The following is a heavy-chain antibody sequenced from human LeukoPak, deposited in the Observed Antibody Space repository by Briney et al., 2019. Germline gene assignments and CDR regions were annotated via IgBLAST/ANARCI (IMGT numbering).Heavy chain of an antibody. CDR1: GFTVSSNY. J-gene: IGHJ4*02. D-gene: IGHD2-21*01. Sequence: GGSLRLSCAASGFTVSSNYMSWVRQAPGKELEWVSVIYSGGSTYYADSVKGRFTISRDNSKDMVYLQMNSLRAEDTAVYYCAKDWEAYCGGDCYSAFDYWGQGTLVTVSS. CDR3: AKDWEAYCGGDCYSAFDY. V-gene: IGHV3-53*05. CDR2: IYSGGST.